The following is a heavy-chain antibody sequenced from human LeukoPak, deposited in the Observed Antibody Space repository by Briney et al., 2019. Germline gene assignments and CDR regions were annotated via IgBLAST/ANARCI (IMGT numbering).Heavy chain of an antibody. CDR3: ARGGYSSGWYLFFGL. D-gene: IGHD6-19*01. CDR2: IYHSGTT. V-gene: IGHV4-38-2*01. CDR1: GYSLNSGYY. Sequence: SETLSLTCAVSGYSLNSGYYWGWIRQPPGKGLEFIGSIYHSGTTYYNPSLKSRVTISVDPSNNQFSLKLSFVTAADTAVYYCARGGYSSGWYLFFGLWGRGTLVTVSS. J-gene: IGHJ2*01.